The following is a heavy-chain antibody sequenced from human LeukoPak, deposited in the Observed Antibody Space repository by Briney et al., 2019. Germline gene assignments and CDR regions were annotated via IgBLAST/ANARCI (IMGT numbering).Heavy chain of an antibody. J-gene: IGHJ4*02. CDR3: ARGPRSYMVDY. CDR1: GGSFSGYY. CDR2: INHSGST. V-gene: IGHV4-34*01. Sequence: SETLSLTCAVYGGSFSGYYWSWIRQPPGKGLEWIGEINHSGSTNYNPSLKSRVTISVDTSKNQFSLKLSSVTAADTAVYYCARGPRSYMVDYWGQGTLVTVSS. D-gene: IGHD1-26*01.